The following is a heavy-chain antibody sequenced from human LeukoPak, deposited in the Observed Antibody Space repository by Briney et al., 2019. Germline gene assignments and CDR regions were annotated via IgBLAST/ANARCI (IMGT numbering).Heavy chain of an antibody. V-gene: IGHV1-18*01. CDR1: GYTFTSYG. D-gene: IGHD2-15*01. CDR3: ARDRDIVVVVAATGGWFDP. J-gene: IGHJ5*02. CDR2: ISPYNGNT. Sequence: ASVKVSCKASGYTFTSYGISWVRQAPGQGLEWMGWISPYNGNTNYAQKLQGRVTMTTDTSTSTAYMELRSLRSDDTAVYYCARDRDIVVVVAATGGWFDPWGQGTLVTVSS.